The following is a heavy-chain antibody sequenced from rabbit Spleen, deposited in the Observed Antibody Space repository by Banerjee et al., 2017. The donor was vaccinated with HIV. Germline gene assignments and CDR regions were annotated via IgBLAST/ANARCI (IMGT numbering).Heavy chain of an antibody. D-gene: IGHD3-1*01. CDR3: SRELVSSIGLKFSL. CDR1: GFSFSDRCV. Sequence: QEQLVESGGGLVKPEGSLKLSCKASGFSFSDRCVMCWVRQAPGQGLEWIAFINAATGNAVYATWAKGRFPISRTSSTTVALQMASLTAADTATYFCSRELVSSIGLKFSLWGPGTLVTVS. V-gene: IGHV1S45*01. CDR2: INAATGNA. J-gene: IGHJ6*01.